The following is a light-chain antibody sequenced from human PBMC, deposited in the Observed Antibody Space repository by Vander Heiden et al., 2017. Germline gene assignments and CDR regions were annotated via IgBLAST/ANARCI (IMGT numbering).Light chain of an antibody. CDR1: SSNIGSYT. J-gene: IGLJ2*01. Sequence: QSVLTHPPSASGIPGQRVTIFCSGSSSNIGSYTVTWYQQLPGTGPKLLIYTTNQRPSGVPDRFSGSKSDTSASLAISGLQSEDEADYHCAAWDDTLNGVVFGGGTKLSVL. CDR2: TTN. V-gene: IGLV1-44*01. CDR3: AAWDDTLNGVV.